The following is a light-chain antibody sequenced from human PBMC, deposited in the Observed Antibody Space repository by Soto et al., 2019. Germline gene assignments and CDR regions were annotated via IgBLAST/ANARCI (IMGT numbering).Light chain of an antibody. V-gene: IGKV3-15*01. CDR3: QQYNNWPRT. J-gene: IGKJ1*01. CDR1: QSVSSD. Sequence: EIVMTQSPATLSVSPGERATISCRASQSVSSDLAWYHQKPGQAPRLLIYGASTRATGIPARFSGSGSGTEFTITINSLQAEDFAVYYCQQYNNWPRTFGQGTKVEIK. CDR2: GAS.